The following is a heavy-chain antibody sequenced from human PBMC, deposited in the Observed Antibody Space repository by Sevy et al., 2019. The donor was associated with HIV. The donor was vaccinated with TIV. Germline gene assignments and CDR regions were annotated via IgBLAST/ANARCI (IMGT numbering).Heavy chain of an antibody. V-gene: IGHV4-59*01. CDR3: ARAVYYDFWSGYSGYYYYGMDV. J-gene: IGHJ6*02. D-gene: IGHD3-3*01. Sequence: SETLSLTCTVSGGSISSYYWSWIRQPPGKGLEWIGYIYYSGSTNYNPSLKSRVTISVDTSKNQFSLKLSSVTAADTAVYYCARAVYYDFWSGYSGYYYYGMDVWGQWTTVTVSS. CDR1: GGSISSYY. CDR2: IYYSGST.